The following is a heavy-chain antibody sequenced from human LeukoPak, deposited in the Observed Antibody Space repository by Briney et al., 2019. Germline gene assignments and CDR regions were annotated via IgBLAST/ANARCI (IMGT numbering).Heavy chain of an antibody. Sequence: SVKVSCKASGGTFSSYAISWVRQAPGQGREWMGRIIPILGIANYAQKFQGRVTITADKSTSTAYMELSSLRSEDTAVYYCARNEVGANYYFDYWGRGTLVTVSS. D-gene: IGHD1-26*01. J-gene: IGHJ4*02. CDR2: IIPILGIA. CDR3: ARNEVGANYYFDY. CDR1: GGTFSSYA. V-gene: IGHV1-69*04.